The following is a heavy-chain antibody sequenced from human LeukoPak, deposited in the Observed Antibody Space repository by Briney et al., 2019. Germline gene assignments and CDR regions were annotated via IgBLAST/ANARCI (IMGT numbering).Heavy chain of an antibody. CDR3: ARAWLRAFDI. V-gene: IGHV1-18*01. D-gene: IGHD5-12*01. CDR2: ISAYNGNT. Sequence: VWMGWISAYNGNTNYPQKLQSRGTMTTDTATSTAYMELRSLRSDDTAVYYCARAWLRAFDIWGQGTMVTVSS. J-gene: IGHJ3*02.